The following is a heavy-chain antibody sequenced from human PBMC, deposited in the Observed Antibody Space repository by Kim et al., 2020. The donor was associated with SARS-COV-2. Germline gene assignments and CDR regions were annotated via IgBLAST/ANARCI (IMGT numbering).Heavy chain of an antibody. J-gene: IGHJ3*02. Sequence: SETLSLTCTVSGGSISSYYWSWIRQPPGKGLEWIGYIYYSGSTNYNPSLKSRVTISVDTSKNQFSLKLSSVTAADTAVYYCASKTFRGGMAFDIWGQGTMVTVSS. CDR3: ASKTFRGGMAFDI. V-gene: IGHV4-59*01. D-gene: IGHD3-10*01. CDR2: IYYSGST. CDR1: GGSISSYY.